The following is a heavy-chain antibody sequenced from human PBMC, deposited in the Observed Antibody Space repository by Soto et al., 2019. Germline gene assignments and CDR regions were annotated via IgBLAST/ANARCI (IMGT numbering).Heavy chain of an antibody. V-gene: IGHV4-59*01. CDR2: IYYSGST. D-gene: IGHD5-18*01. Sequence: SETLSLTCTVSGGSISSYYWSWIRQPPGKGLERIGYIYYSGSTNYNPSLKSRVTISVDTSKNQFSLKLSSVTAADTAVYYCARALGYSYGNWFDPWGQGTLVTVSS. CDR3: ARALGYSYGNWFDP. J-gene: IGHJ5*02. CDR1: GGSISSYY.